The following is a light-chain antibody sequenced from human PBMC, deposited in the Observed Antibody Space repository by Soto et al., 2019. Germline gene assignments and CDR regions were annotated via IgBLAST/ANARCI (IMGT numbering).Light chain of an antibody. CDR3: QQYGSSGT. V-gene: IGKV3-20*01. Sequence: IVLKMSPGTLSLSPGERATLSCRASQSVSNNYLAWYQQKPGQAPRLLIYGASNRATGIPDRFSGSGSGTDFTLTSSRLEPEDFAVYYCQQYGSSGTFGQGTKVDIK. J-gene: IGKJ1*01. CDR1: QSVSNNY. CDR2: GAS.